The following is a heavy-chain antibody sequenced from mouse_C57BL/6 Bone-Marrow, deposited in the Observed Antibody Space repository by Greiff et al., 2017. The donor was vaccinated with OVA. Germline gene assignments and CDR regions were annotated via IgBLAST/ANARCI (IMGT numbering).Heavy chain of an antibody. J-gene: IGHJ2*01. D-gene: IGHD1-1*01. CDR2: IYPRSGNT. Sequence: VKLQESGAELARPGASVKLSCKASGYTFTSYGIRWVKQRTGQGLEWIGEIYPRSGNTYYNEKFKGKATLTADKSSSTAYMELRSLTSEDSAVYFCARWGYYGSSSFDYWGQGTTLTVSS. V-gene: IGHV1-81*01. CDR1: GYTFTSYG. CDR3: ARWGYYGSSSFDY.